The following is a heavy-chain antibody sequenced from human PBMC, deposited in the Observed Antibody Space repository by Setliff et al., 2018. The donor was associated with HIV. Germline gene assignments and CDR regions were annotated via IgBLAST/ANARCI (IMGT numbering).Heavy chain of an antibody. J-gene: IGHJ4*02. CDR1: GGSFNDYY. CDR2: IDHSGNI. CDR3: ARGLNYYGSGSYLPLGY. V-gene: IGHV4-34*01. D-gene: IGHD3-10*01. Sequence: SETLSLPCAVYGGSFNDYYWTWIRQPPGKGLEWIGEIDHSGNIKYHASLKSRVTIPPETSKNQISLKLRSVTAADTAVYYCARGLNYYGSGSYLPLGYWGQGTLVTVSS.